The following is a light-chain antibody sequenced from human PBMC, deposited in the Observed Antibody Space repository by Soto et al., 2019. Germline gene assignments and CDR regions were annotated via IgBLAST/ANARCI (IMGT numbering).Light chain of an antibody. V-gene: IGKV3-20*01. CDR1: QSVSSSY. CDR3: QQYSSSPWT. J-gene: IGKJ1*01. Sequence: EIVLTQSPGTLSLTPGERATLSCRASQSVSSSYLAWYQQKPGQAPRLLIYHASSGATGIPDRFSGSGSGTDFTLTISRLEPEDFAVYYCQQYSSSPWTFGQGTKVDIK. CDR2: HAS.